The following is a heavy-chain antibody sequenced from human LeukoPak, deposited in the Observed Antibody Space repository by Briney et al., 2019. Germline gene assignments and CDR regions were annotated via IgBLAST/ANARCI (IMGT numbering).Heavy chain of an antibody. V-gene: IGHV3-30-3*01. CDR1: GFTFSSYA. D-gene: IGHD4-11*01. CDR2: ISYDGSNK. CDR3: ATSIAMTTVTTGGGFDY. J-gene: IGHJ4*02. Sequence: PGRSLRLSCAASGFTFSSYAMHWVRQAPGKGLEWVAVISYDGSNKYYADSVKGRFTISRDNSKNTLYLQMNSLRAEDTAVYYCATSIAMTTVTTGGGFDYWGQGTLVTVSS.